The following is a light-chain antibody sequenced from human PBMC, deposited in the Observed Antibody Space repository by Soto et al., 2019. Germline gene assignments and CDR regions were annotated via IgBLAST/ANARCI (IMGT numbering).Light chain of an antibody. CDR2: AAS. CDR1: QGISSY. CDR3: QHRNSYPPGFT. Sequence: DIQLTQSPSFLSASVGDRVTITCRASQGISSYLAWYQQKPGKAPKLLIYAASTLQSGVPSRFSGSGSGTEFTLTISILQPQDCATYYCQHRNSYPPGFTFGPGTKVDIK. J-gene: IGKJ3*01. V-gene: IGKV1-9*01.